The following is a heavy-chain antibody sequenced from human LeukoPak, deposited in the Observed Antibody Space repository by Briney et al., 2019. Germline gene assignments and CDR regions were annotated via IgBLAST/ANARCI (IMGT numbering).Heavy chain of an antibody. Sequence: GGSLRLSCTASGFSFSGHWMHWARQLPGKGLVWVSRISPTGSTASYADSVKGRFTVSRDNAKNSLYLQMNSLRAEDTAVYYCARNSGWFRFDYWGQGTLVTVSS. V-gene: IGHV3-74*01. CDR3: ARNSGWFRFDY. CDR1: GFSFSGHW. CDR2: ISPTGSTA. J-gene: IGHJ4*02. D-gene: IGHD6-19*01.